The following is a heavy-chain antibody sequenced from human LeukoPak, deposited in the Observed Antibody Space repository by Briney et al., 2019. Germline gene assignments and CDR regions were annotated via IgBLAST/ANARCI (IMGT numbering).Heavy chain of an antibody. Sequence: GGSLRLSCAASGFTFSSYGMHWVRQAPGKGLEWVAVISYDGSNKYYADSVKGRFTISRDNTKNTLYLQMNSLRAEDTAVYYCAKFYSSGSTVDYWGQGTLVTVSS. CDR3: AKFYSSGSTVDY. CDR1: GFTFSSYG. V-gene: IGHV3-30*18. J-gene: IGHJ4*02. D-gene: IGHD6-19*01. CDR2: ISYDGSNK.